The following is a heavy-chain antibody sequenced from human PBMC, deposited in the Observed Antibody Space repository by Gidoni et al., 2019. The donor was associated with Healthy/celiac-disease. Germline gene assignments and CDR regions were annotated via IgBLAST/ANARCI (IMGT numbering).Heavy chain of an antibody. D-gene: IGHD3-3*01. J-gene: IGHJ5*02. CDR2: IYHSGST. CDR3: ARGLNLYDFWSGSPNWFDP. CDR1: GGSISSSNW. Sequence: QVQLQESGPGLVKPSGTLSLTCAVSGGSISSSNWWSWVRQPPGKGLEWIGEIYHSGSTNYNPSLKSRVTISVDKSKNQFSLKLSSVTAADTAVYYCARGLNLYDFWSGSPNWFDPWGQGTLVTVSS. V-gene: IGHV4-4*02.